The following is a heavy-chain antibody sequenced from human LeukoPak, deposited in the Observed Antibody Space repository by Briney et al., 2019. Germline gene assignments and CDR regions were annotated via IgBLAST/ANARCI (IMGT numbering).Heavy chain of an antibody. CDR2: ISSSGFTI. CDR1: GFTFSDYH. D-gene: IGHD5-18*01. Sequence: PGGSLRLSCAASGFTFSDYHMNWIRRAPGKGLEWVSYISSSGFTIYFADSVKGRFTISRDNAKNSLYLQMNSLRADDTAVYYCARGDRAMKHVAFDIWGQGTMVTVSS. CDR3: ARGDRAMKHVAFDI. J-gene: IGHJ3*02. V-gene: IGHV3-11*01.